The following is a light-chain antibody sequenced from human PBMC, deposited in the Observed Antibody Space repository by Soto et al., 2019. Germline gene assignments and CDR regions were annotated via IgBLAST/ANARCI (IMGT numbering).Light chain of an antibody. CDR3: SSYTSSSTYV. CDR1: SSDVGGSNY. CDR2: GVS. V-gene: IGLV2-14*01. J-gene: IGLJ1*01. Sequence: QSVLTQPASVSGSPGQSITISCTGSSSDVGGSNYVSWYQQHPGKAPKLMIFGVSTRPSGVSIRFSGSKFGNTASLTISGLQAEDEADYYCSSYTSSSTYVFGSGTKVTVL.